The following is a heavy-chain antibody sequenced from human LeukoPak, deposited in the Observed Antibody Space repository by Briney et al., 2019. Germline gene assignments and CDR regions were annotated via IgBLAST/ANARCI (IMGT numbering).Heavy chain of an antibody. V-gene: IGHV3-53*01. Sequence: GGSLRLSCAASGFTVSSNYMSWVRQAPGKGLEWVSVIYSGGTTYYADSVKGRFTISRDISKSTLYLQMNSLRAEDTAVYYCARSVAGHFDYWGQGTLVTVSS. CDR2: IYSGGTT. CDR3: ARSVAGHFDY. CDR1: GFTVSSNY. D-gene: IGHD6-19*01. J-gene: IGHJ4*02.